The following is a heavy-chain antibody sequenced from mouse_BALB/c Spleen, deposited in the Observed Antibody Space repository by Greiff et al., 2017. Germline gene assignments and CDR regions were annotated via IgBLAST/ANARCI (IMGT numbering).Heavy chain of an antibody. CDR3: TSLYGSSVAWFAY. V-gene: IGHV1-15*01. J-gene: IGHJ3*01. CDR1: GYTFTDYE. CDR2: IDPETGGT. Sequence: VQLHQSGAELVRPGASVTLSCKASGYTFTDYEMHWVKQTPVHGLEWIGAIDPETGGTAYNQKFKGKATLTADKSSSTAYMELRSLTSEDSAVYYCTSLYGSSVAWFAYWGQGTLVTVSA. D-gene: IGHD1-1*01.